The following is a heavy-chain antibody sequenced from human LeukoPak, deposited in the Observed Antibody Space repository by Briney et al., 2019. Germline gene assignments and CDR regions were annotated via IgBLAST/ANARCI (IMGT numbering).Heavy chain of an antibody. D-gene: IGHD1-26*01. J-gene: IGHJ6*03. CDR2: ISSSSSYI. Sequence: SCKVSGYTLTELSMHWVRQAPGKGLEWVSSISSSSSYIYYADSVKGRFTISRDNAKNSLYLQMNSLRAEDTAVYYCARVEIVGATSPSYMDVWGKGTTVTVSS. CDR1: GYTLTELS. V-gene: IGHV3-21*01. CDR3: ARVEIVGATSPSYMDV.